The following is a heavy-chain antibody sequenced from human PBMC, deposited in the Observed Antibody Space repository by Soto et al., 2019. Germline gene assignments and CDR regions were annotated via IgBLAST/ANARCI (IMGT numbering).Heavy chain of an antibody. V-gene: IGHV3-23*01. CDR3: AKDHSAGYYDSSGYFHPDY. Sequence: GGSLRLSCAASGFTFSSYAMSWVRQAPGKGLEWVSAISGSGGSTYYADSVKGRFTISRDNSKNTLYLQMNSLRAEDTDVYYCAKDHSAGYYDSSGYFHPDYWGQGTLVTVSS. D-gene: IGHD3-22*01. CDR2: ISGSGGST. CDR1: GFTFSSYA. J-gene: IGHJ4*02.